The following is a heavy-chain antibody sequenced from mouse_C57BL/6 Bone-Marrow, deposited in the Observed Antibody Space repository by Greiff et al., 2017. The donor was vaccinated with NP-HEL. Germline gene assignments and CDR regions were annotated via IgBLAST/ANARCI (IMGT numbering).Heavy chain of an antibody. CDR1: GYSFTGYY. J-gene: IGHJ3*01. Sequence: VQLQQSGPELVKPGASVKISCKASGYSFTGYYMNWVKQSPEKSLEWIGELNPSTGGTTYNQKFKAKATLTVDKSSSTAYMQLKSLTSEDSAVYYCARTVYYYGSPAYWGQGTLVTVSA. D-gene: IGHD1-1*01. CDR3: ARTVYYYGSPAY. CDR2: LNPSTGGT. V-gene: IGHV1-42*01.